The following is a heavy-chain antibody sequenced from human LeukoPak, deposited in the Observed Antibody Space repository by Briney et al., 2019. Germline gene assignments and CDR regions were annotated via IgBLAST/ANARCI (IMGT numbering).Heavy chain of an antibody. CDR1: GFTFSSYG. D-gene: IGHD5-18*01. Sequence: PGGSLRLSCAASGFTFSSYGMHWVRQAPGKGLEWVAFIRYDGSNKYYADSVKGRFTISRDNSKNTLYLQMNSLRAEDTAVYYCAKIQLWLLPPYFDYWGQGTLVTVSS. J-gene: IGHJ4*02. V-gene: IGHV3-30*02. CDR3: AKIQLWLLPPYFDY. CDR2: IRYDGSNK.